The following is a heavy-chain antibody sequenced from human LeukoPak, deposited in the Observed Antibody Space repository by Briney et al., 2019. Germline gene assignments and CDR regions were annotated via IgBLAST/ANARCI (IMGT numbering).Heavy chain of an antibody. V-gene: IGHV4-59*01. Sequence: SETLSLTCTVSGGSISNYCRSWIRQPPEKELEWIAYISHSGSTDYNPSLKSRATISVDTSKNQFSLRLSSVTAADTAVYFCARHSSIWYPFDKWGQGTLVTVSS. J-gene: IGHJ4*02. CDR3: ARHSSIWYPFDK. CDR1: GGSISNYC. D-gene: IGHD6-13*01. CDR2: ISHSGST.